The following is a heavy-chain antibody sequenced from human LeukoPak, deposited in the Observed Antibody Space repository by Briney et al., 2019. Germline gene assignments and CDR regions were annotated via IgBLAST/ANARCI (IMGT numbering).Heavy chain of an antibody. Sequence: PSETLSLTCTVSGGSISSSSYYWGWIRQPPGKGLEWIGYIYYSGSTYYNPSLKSRVTISVDTSKNQFSLKLSSVTAADTAVYYCARARPPPLVTPNWFDPWGQGTLVTVSS. D-gene: IGHD3-9*01. CDR1: GGSISSSSYY. CDR2: IYYSGST. V-gene: IGHV4-30-4*08. J-gene: IGHJ5*02. CDR3: ARARPPPLVTPNWFDP.